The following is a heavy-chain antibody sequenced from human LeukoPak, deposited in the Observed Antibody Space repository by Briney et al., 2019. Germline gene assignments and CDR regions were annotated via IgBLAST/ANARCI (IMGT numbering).Heavy chain of an antibody. J-gene: IGHJ4*02. CDR3: ARASLDYGSGSYFAPYYFDY. Sequence: PGGSLRLSCAASGFTFDDYAMHWVRQAPGKGLEWVSGISWNSVNMGYADSVKGRFTISRDNSKNTLYLQMNSQRAEDTAVYYCARASLDYGSGSYFAPYYFDYWGQGTLVTVSS. V-gene: IGHV3-9*01. D-gene: IGHD3-10*01. CDR1: GFTFDDYA. CDR2: ISWNSVNM.